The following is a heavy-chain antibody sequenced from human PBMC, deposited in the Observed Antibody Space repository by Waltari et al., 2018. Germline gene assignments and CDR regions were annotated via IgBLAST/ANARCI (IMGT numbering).Heavy chain of an antibody. V-gene: IGHV1-18*01. D-gene: IGHD3-10*01. CDR2: STTYNGKA. J-gene: IGHJ4*02. CDR3: ARDRIRKDF. Sequence: QVQLVQSGPEVKKPGASVQVSCTTSGSNFVGYGISWVRQAPGHGLEWMGYSTTYNGKAKYAEKFQGRLTLTTDTSTSTAYLEARSLTPDDTAVYYCARDRIRKDFWGQGALVTVSS. CDR1: GSNFVGYG.